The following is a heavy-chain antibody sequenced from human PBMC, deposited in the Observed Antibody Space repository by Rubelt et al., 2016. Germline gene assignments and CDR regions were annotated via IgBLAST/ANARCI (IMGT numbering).Heavy chain of an antibody. CDR2: ISAYHGNT. CDR3: ARDKEWLATRGFQNWFDP. Sequence: QVQLVQSGAEVKKPGASVKVSCKASGYTFTSYGISWVRQAPGQGLEWMGWISAYHGNTNYAQKLQGRVTMTTDTSTSTAYMELRSLRSDDTAVDYCARDKEWLATRGFQNWFDPWGQGTLVTVSS. V-gene: IGHV1-18*01. CDR1: GYTFTSYG. D-gene: IGHD6-19*01. J-gene: IGHJ5*02.